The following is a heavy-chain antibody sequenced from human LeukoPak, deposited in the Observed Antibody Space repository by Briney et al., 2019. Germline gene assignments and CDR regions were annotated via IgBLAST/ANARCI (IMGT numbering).Heavy chain of an antibody. CDR3: ASAVAGTSHYYYYYGMDV. J-gene: IGHJ6*02. CDR2: TYYRSKWYN. CDR1: GVSVSSNSAA. D-gene: IGHD1-7*01. V-gene: IGHV6-1*01. Sequence: SQTLSLTCAISGVSVSSNSAAWNWIRQSPSRGLEWLGRTYYRSKWYNDYAVSVKSRITINPDTSKNQFSLQLNSVTPEDTAVYYCASAVAGTSHYYYYYGMDVWGQGTTVTVSS.